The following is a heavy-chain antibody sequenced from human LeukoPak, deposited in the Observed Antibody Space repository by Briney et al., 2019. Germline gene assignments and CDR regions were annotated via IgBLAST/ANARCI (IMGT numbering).Heavy chain of an antibody. CDR1: GFTFSSYG. Sequence: PGRSLRLSCAASGFTFSSYGMHWVRQAPGKGLEWVAVLWYDGSNNYYADSVKGRFTISRDNSKNTLYLQMNSLRAEDTAVYYCAKDSASYYYDSSGPDYWGQGTLVTVSS. V-gene: IGHV3-33*06. CDR2: LWYDGSNN. D-gene: IGHD3-22*01. J-gene: IGHJ4*02. CDR3: AKDSASYYYDSSGPDY.